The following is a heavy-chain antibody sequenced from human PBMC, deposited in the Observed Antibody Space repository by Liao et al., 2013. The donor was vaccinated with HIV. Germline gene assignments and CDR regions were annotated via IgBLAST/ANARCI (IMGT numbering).Heavy chain of an antibody. V-gene: IGHV4-59*01. D-gene: IGHD3-16*01. CDR3: ARGVMSWKQVDSFDL. CDR2: VDYSGNT. J-gene: IGHJ3*01. Sequence: QVQLQESGSGSVKPSETLSLTCTVSGGSLYIYYWSWIWQPPGKGLELIGHVDYSGNTNYNPSLKSRVTISVDTSKNQFSLKMRSVTAADTAVYFCARGVMSWKQVDSFDLWGQGITVTVSS. CDR1: GGSLYIYY.